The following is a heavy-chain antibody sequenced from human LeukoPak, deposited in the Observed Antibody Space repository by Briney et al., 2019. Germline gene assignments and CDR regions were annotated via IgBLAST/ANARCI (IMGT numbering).Heavy chain of an antibody. Sequence: RGSLRLSCAASGFTFSNYSMNWVRQAPGKGLEWVSSISSRSTYIYHADSVKGRFTISRGNAKNSLFLQMNSLRAEDTAVYFCAKSTRAVMAMMDVWGKGTTVTVSS. CDR1: GFTFSNYS. CDR3: AKSTRAVMAMMDV. CDR2: ISSRSTYI. J-gene: IGHJ6*04. D-gene: IGHD3-16*01. V-gene: IGHV3-21*01.